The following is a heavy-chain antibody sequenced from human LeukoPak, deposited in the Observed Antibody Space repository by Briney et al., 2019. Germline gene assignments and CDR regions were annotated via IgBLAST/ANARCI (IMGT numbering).Heavy chain of an antibody. V-gene: IGHV5-10-1*01. CDR3: ARLEHSSTWYTD. CDR1: GYSFTTYW. Sequence: GESLKISRKGSGYSFTTYWITWVRQMPGKGLEWMGKIDPSDSYTDYSPSFQGHITISADKSISTAYLQWSSLKASDTAMYYCARLEHSSTWYTDWGQGTLVTVSS. D-gene: IGHD6-13*01. J-gene: IGHJ4*02. CDR2: IDPSDSYT.